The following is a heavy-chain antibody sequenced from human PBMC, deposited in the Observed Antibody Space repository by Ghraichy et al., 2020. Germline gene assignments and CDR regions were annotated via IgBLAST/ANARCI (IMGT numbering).Heavy chain of an antibody. CDR3: AREQKEAAIHFDY. D-gene: IGHD2-2*01. V-gene: IGHV3-33*01. Sequence: GGSLRLSCAASGFTFSSYAMHWVRQAPGKRLEWVAVIWYDGSNKYYADSVEGRFTFSRDNSKNTVYLQMNNLRAEDTAVYYCAREQKEAAIHFDYWGQGTLVTISS. CDR1: GFTFSSYA. CDR2: IWYDGSNK. J-gene: IGHJ4*02.